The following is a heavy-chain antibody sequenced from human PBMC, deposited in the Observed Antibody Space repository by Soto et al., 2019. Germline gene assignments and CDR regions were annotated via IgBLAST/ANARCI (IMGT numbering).Heavy chain of an antibody. CDR2: INHTGGT. J-gene: IGHJ5*02. Sequence: SETLSLPCAFYGGSVSGYYWNWIRQPPGKGLEWIGEINHTGGTHYNPSLKSRVTMSVDTSKNQFSLRLSSVTAADTAIYYCATRITVFGLLIPPFDPWGQGTQVTVSS. CDR1: GGSVSGYY. D-gene: IGHD3-3*01. CDR3: ATRITVFGLLIPPFDP. V-gene: IGHV4-34*01.